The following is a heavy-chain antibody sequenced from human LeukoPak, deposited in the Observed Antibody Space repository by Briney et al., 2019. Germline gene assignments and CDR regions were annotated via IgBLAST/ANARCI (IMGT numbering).Heavy chain of an antibody. J-gene: IGHJ4*02. CDR1: GYTLTDYY. V-gene: IGHV1-2*06. Sequence: AASVKVSCKASGYTLTDYYMHWVRQAPGQGLEWMGRINPNSGGTNYAQKFQGRVTMTRYTSISTVYMELSRLRSDDTAVYYCARVGYYESSGYYEYWGQGTLVTVSS. D-gene: IGHD3-22*01. CDR3: ARVGYYESSGYYEY. CDR2: INPNSGGT.